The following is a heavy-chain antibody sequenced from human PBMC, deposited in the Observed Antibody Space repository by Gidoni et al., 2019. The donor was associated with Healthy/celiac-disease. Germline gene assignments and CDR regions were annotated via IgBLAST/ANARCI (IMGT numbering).Heavy chain of an antibody. J-gene: IGHJ3*02. CDR3: ARAGRGHKGAFDI. Sequence: EVQLVESGGGLVQPGGSLRLSCAASGFTFSSYDMHWVRQATGKGLGWVSAMGTAGDPYYPGSVKGRFTISRENAKNSLYLQMNSLRAGDTAVYYCARAGRGHKGAFDIWGQGTMVTVSS. CDR2: MGTAGDP. CDR1: GFTFSSYD. V-gene: IGHV3-13*05.